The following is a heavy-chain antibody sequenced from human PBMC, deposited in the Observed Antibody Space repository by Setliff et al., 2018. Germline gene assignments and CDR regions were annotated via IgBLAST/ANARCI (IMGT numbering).Heavy chain of an antibody. CDR1: GGTFSSYA. CDR2: IIPILGIA. D-gene: IGHD6-19*01. J-gene: IGHJ4*02. Sequence: GASVKVSCKASGGTFSSYAISWVRQAPGQGLEWMGGIIPILGIANYAQKFQGRVTITADKSTSTAYMELSSRRSEDTAVYYCARDSSQWLVRRYFDYWGQGTLVTVSS. V-gene: IGHV1-69*10. CDR3: ARDSSQWLVRRYFDY.